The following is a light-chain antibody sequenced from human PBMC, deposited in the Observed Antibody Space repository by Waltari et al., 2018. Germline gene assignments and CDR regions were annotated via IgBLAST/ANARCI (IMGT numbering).Light chain of an antibody. Sequence: DAVLTQSPLSLPVTLGQPAAISCRSSQSLVVSDGNTYLNWFQQRPGQDPRRLIYKVATRDSGVPDRFSGSASGTDFTLKISRVEAADVGVYYCMQGTHWPYTFGQGTRLEIK. J-gene: IGKJ2*01. CDR1: QSLVVSDGNTY. CDR2: KVA. CDR3: MQGTHWPYT. V-gene: IGKV2-30*01.